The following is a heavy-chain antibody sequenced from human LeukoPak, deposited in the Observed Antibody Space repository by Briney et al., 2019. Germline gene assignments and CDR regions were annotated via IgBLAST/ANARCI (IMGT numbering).Heavy chain of an antibody. D-gene: IGHD1-26*01. V-gene: IGHV3-11*01. Sequence: GGSLRLSCAASGFTFSDYYMSWIRQAPGKGLEWVSYISSSGSTIYYADSVKGRFTISRDNAKNSLYLQMNSLRAEDTAVYYCASDSGSYQASNSYWGQGTLVTVSS. CDR3: ASDSGSYQASNSY. CDR1: GFTFSDYY. CDR2: ISSSGSTI. J-gene: IGHJ4*02.